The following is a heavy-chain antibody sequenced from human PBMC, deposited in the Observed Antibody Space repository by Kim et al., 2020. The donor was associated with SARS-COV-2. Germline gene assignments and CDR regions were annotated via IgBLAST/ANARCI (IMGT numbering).Heavy chain of an antibody. CDR3: AKGDTMVRGVIRIPHYYYGMDV. Sequence: GGSLRLSCAASGFTFDDYAMHWVRQAPGKGLEWVSLISGDGGSTYYADSVKGRFTISRDNSKNSLYLQMNSLRTEDTALYYCAKGDTMVRGVIRIPHYYYGMDVWGQGTTVTVSS. CDR2: ISGDGGST. D-gene: IGHD3-10*01. CDR1: GFTFDDYA. J-gene: IGHJ6*02. V-gene: IGHV3-43*02.